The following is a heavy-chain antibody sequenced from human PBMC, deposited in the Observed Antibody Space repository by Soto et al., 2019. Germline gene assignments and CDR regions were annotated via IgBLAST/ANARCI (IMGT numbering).Heavy chain of an antibody. CDR3: ARGGYSSSWFPFWFDP. CDR1: GYSFTSYW. D-gene: IGHD6-13*01. V-gene: IGHV5-51*01. CDR2: IYPGDSDT. J-gene: IGHJ5*02. Sequence: GESLKISCKGSGYSFTSYWIGWVRQMPGKGLEWMGIIYPGDSDTRYSPSFQGQVTISADKSISTAYLQWSSLKASDTAMYYCARGGYSSSWFPFWFDPWGQGTLGTVAS.